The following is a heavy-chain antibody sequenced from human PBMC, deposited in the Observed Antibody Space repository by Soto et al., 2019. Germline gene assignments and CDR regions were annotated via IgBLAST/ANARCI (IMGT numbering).Heavy chain of an antibody. CDR3: ARDGSRGGDYYYYGMDV. V-gene: IGHV3-48*03. CDR2: ISSSGSTI. J-gene: IGHJ6*02. D-gene: IGHD1-26*01. Sequence: EVQLVESGGGLVQPGGSLRLSCAASGFTFSSYEMNWVRQAPGKGLEWVSYISSSGSTIYYADSVKGRFTISRDNAKNSLYLQMNSLRAEDTAVYHCARDGSRGGDYYYYGMDVWGQGTTVTVSS. CDR1: GFTFSSYE.